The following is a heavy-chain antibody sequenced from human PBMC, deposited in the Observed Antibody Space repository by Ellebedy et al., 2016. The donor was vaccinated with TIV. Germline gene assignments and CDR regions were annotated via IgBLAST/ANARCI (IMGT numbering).Heavy chain of an antibody. Sequence: GESLKISCAASGFTFSNHVLHLVRQAPGKGLEWVALVWFDGSLQYYADAVRGRFSISSDKSKNTLFLQMNSLRAEDTAVYYCVREAGSFDNWGQGTMVTVSS. CDR2: VWFDGSLQ. CDR3: VREAGSFDN. J-gene: IGHJ3*02. V-gene: IGHV3-33*01. CDR1: GFTFSNHV.